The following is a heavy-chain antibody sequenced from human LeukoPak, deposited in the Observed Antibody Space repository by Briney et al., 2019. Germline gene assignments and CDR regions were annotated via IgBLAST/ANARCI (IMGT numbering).Heavy chain of an antibody. V-gene: IGHV3-21*04. J-gene: IGHJ4*02. CDR1: GFTFSSYS. CDR3: AKDSSGWYMYYFDY. Sequence: GGSLRLSCAASGFTFSSYSMNWVRQAPGKGLEWVSSISSSSSYIYYADSVKGRFTISRDNSKNTLYLQMNSLRAEDTAVYYCAKDSSGWYMYYFDYWGQGTLVTVSS. D-gene: IGHD6-19*01. CDR2: ISSSSSYI.